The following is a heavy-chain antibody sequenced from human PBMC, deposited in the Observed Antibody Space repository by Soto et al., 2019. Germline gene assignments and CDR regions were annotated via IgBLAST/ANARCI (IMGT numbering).Heavy chain of an antibody. CDR2: MNPNSGNT. V-gene: IGHV1-8*01. CDR3: ARCSLLTGYYSYYYYYMDV. D-gene: IGHD3-9*01. Sequence: ASVKVSCKASGYTFTSYDINWVRQATGQGLEWMGWMNPNSGNTGYAQKFQGRVTMTRNTSISTAYMELSSLRSEDTAVYYCARCSLLTGYYSYYYYYMDVWGKGTTVTVSS. J-gene: IGHJ6*03. CDR1: GYTFTSYD.